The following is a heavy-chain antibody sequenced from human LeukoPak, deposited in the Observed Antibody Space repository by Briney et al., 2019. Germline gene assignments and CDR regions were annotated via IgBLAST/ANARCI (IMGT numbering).Heavy chain of an antibody. CDR3: ARDPSNSGYDYLYYFDY. CDR1: GYTFTGYY. V-gene: IGHV1-2*02. D-gene: IGHD5-12*01. J-gene: IGHJ4*02. CDR2: INPDNGGT. Sequence: GASVKVSCKASGYTFTGYYMHWVRQAPGQGLEWMGWINPDNGGTNYAQKFQGRVTMTRDMSISTAYMELSRLRSDDTAVYYCARDPSNSGYDYLYYFDYLGQGTLVTVSS.